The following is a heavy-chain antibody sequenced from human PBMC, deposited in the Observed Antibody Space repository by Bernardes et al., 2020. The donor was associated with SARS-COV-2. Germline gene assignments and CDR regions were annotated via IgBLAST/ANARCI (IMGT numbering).Heavy chain of an antibody. CDR2: ISYDGSNK. V-gene: IGHV3-30*18. J-gene: IGHJ6*02. Sequence: GGSLRLSCAASGFTFSSYGMHWVRQAPGKGLEWVAVISYDGSNKYYADSVKGRFTISRDNSKNTLYLQMNSLRAEDTAVYYCAKDLTYYDILTGYYPSPRYYYYYGMDVWGQGTTVTVSS. D-gene: IGHD3-9*01. CDR1: GFTFSSYG. CDR3: AKDLTYYDILTGYYPSPRYYYYYGMDV.